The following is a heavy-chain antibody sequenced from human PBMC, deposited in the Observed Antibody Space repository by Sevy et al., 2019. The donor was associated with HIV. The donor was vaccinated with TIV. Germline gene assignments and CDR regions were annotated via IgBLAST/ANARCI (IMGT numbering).Heavy chain of an antibody. CDR3: ARDFTVFGVVSGIDY. CDR1: GFTFRTYS. V-gene: IGHV3-21*04. Sequence: GGSLRLFCAASGFTFRTYSMNRVRQAPGKGLEWLSSISDDSRYIYYSDSVKGRFTISRANAKNFLFLQMNNLRVEDTAIYYCARDFTVFGVVSGIDYWGQGNLVTVSS. CDR2: ISDDSRYI. J-gene: IGHJ4*02. D-gene: IGHD3-3*01.